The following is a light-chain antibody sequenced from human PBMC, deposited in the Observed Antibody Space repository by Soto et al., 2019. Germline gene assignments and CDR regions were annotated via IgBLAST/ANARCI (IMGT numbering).Light chain of an antibody. J-gene: IGKJ1*01. V-gene: IGKV3-20*01. CDR3: QQYNNWPPCT. CDR1: QSVSSSY. Sequence: EIVLTLSPSTLSLSPVERATLSCRASQSVSSSYLAWYQQKPGQAPRLLIYGASSRATGIPDRFSGSGSGTEFTLTISSLQSEDFAVYYCQQYNNWPPCTFGQGTKVDIK. CDR2: GAS.